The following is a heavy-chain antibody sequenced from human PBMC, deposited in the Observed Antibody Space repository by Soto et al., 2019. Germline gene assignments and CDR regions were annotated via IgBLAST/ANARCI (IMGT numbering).Heavy chain of an antibody. Sequence: SETLSLTCTVSGASVSSGSYYWSRIRQSPGKDLEWIGHMHHSGRTHYNPSLKSRVAISVDTSKNQFSLYLNSVTAADTAVYYCARWVEVSLDYFDSWGQGTPVTVSS. CDR2: MHHSGRT. V-gene: IGHV4-31*03. J-gene: IGHJ4*02. CDR3: ARWVEVSLDYFDS. D-gene: IGHD2-15*01. CDR1: GASVSSGSYY.